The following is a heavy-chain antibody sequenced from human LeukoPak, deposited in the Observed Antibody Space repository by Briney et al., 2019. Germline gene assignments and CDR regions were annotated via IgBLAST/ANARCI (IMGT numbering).Heavy chain of an antibody. J-gene: IGHJ6*03. Sequence: PSETLSLTCTVSGGSISSYYWSWIRQPAGKGLECIGRIYTRGSTNYNPSLKGRVTMSIDTSKNQFSLKLSSVTAADTAVYYCARVVPSPNYYYYMDVWGKGTTVTLSS. D-gene: IGHD3-10*01. CDR2: IYTRGST. CDR3: ARVVPSPNYYYYMDV. CDR1: GGSISSYY. V-gene: IGHV4-4*07.